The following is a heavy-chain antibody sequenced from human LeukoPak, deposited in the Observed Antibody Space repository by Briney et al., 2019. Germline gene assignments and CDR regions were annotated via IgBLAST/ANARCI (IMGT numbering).Heavy chain of an antibody. Sequence: GGSLRLSCEGSAFIFSGHWMTRVRQAPGKGLEWVANIKQDGSEKQYVDSVKGRFAISRDNAKKSLYLQINTLRAEDTAVYYCVRGPHIAATSYWGQGTLVTVSS. D-gene: IGHD6-25*01. J-gene: IGHJ4*02. CDR1: AFIFSGHW. CDR2: IKQDGSEK. V-gene: IGHV3-7*03. CDR3: VRGPHIAATSY.